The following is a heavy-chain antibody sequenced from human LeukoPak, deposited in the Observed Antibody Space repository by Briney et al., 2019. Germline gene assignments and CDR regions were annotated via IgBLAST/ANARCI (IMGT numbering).Heavy chain of an antibody. D-gene: IGHD3-3*01. J-gene: IGHJ4*02. Sequence: GGSLRLSCAASEFTFSSFGMHWVRQAPGKGLEWVAVISYDGSNKYYADSVKGRFTISRDNSKNTLYLQMNSLRAEDTAVYYCARARREWLLSTLCSYWGQGTLVTVSS. CDR2: ISYDGSNK. CDR3: ARARREWLLSTLCSY. CDR1: EFTFSSFG. V-gene: IGHV3-30*19.